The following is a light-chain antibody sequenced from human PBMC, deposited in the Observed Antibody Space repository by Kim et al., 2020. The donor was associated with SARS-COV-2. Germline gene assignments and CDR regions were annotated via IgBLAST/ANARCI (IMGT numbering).Light chain of an antibody. Sequence: YELTQPPSVPVSPGQTASITCSGDKLGDKYAFWYQQKPGQSPVLVIYQDSKRHSGIPERFSGSNSGNTATLTISGTQAMDEADYYCQAWDSSTVGFGGG. J-gene: IGLJ2*01. V-gene: IGLV3-1*01. CDR1: KLGDKY. CDR3: QAWDSSTVG. CDR2: QDS.